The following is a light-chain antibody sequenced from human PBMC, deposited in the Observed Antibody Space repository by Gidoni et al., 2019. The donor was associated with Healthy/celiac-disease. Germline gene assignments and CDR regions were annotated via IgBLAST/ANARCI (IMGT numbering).Light chain of an antibody. CDR2: AAS. J-gene: IGKJ5*01. V-gene: IGKV1-39*01. Sequence: DIQMTQSPSSLSASVGYRVTITCRASQSISSYLNWYQQKPGKAPKLLIYAASSLQSGVPSRFSGSGSGTDFTLTISSLQPEDFATYYCQQSYSTPLALGQGTRLEIK. CDR3: QQSYSTPLA. CDR1: QSISSY.